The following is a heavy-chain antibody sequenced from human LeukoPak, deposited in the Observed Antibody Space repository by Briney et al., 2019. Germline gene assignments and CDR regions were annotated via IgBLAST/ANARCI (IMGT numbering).Heavy chain of an antibody. V-gene: IGHV4-39*07. D-gene: IGHD6-19*01. CDR3: ARGRAVAIHRPWFGP. CDR1: GGSISSSSYY. CDR2: IYHSGST. Sequence: SETLSLTCTVSGGSISSSSYYWGWIRQPPGKGLEWIGSIYHSGSTYYNPSLKSRVTISVDTSKNQFSLKLSSVTAADTAVYYCARGRAVAIHRPWFGPWGQGTLVTVSS. J-gene: IGHJ5*02.